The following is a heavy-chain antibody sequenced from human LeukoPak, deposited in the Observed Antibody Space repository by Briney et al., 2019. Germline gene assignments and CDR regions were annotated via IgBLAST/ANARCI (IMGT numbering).Heavy chain of an antibody. V-gene: IGHV3-30*04. CDR2: ISYDGSNK. Sequence: GRSLRLSCAASGFTFSSYAMHWVRQAPGKGLEWVAVISYDGSNKYYADSVKGRFTIYRDNSKHTLYLQVNGLRTEDTAVYYCAKDRLLNCRGDCYIFDYWGQGTVVTVSS. D-gene: IGHD2-21*02. J-gene: IGHJ4*02. CDR1: GFTFSSYA. CDR3: AKDRLLNCRGDCYIFDY.